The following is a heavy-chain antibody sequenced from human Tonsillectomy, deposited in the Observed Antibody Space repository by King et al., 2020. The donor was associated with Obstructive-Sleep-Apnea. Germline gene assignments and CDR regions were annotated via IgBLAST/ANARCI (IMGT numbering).Heavy chain of an antibody. CDR2: ISAYNGNT. V-gene: IGHV1-18*01. J-gene: IGHJ4*02. D-gene: IGHD5/OR15-5a*01. CDR3: ARDGAFYDGRTSIGDY. Sequence: QLVQSGAEVKKPGASVKVSCKASGYTFTNYGITWVRQAPGQGLEWMGWISAYNGNTNYVQRLQGRVTMTTDTSTSTAYMELRSLTSDDPAVYYCARDGAFYDGRTSIGDYWGQGTLVTVSS. CDR1: GYTFTNYG.